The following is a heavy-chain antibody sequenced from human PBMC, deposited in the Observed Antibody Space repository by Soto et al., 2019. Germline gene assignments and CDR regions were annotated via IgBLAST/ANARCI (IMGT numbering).Heavy chain of an antibody. CDR3: ARDKGYYDSSGPHYYYGMDV. CDR2: INHSGST. V-gene: IGHV4-34*01. CDR1: GGSISSYY. Sequence: PSETLSLTCTVSGGSISSYYWSWIRQPPGEGLEWIGEINHSGSTNYNPSLKSRVTISVDTSKNQFSLKLSSVTAADTAVYYCARDKGYYDSSGPHYYYGMDVWGQGTTVTVSS. J-gene: IGHJ6*02. D-gene: IGHD3-22*01.